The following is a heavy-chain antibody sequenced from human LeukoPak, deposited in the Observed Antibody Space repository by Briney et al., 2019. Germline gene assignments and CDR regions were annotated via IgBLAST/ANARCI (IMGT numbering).Heavy chain of an antibody. CDR1: GFTVSTHY. CDR3: ARGVDY. V-gene: IGHV3-66*01. Sequence: GGSLRLSCAASGFTVSTHYMSWVRQAPGKGLEWVSVIDSGGITYYADSVKGRFTISRDNSKNTLYLQMGSLRAEDMAVYYCARGVDYWGQGTLVTVSS. CDR2: IDSGGIT. J-gene: IGHJ4*02.